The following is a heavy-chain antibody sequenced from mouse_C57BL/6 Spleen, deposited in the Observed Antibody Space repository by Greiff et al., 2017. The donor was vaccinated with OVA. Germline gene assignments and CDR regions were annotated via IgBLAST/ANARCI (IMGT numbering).Heavy chain of an antibody. J-gene: IGHJ3*01. CDR1: GYSITSGYY. V-gene: IGHV3-6*01. CDR2: ISYDGSN. D-gene: IGHD1-1*01. Sequence: EVQLQQSGPGLVKPSQSLSLTCSVTGYSITSGYYWNWIRQFPGNKLEWMGYISYDGSNNYNPSLKNRISITRDTSKNQFFLKLNSVTTEDTATYYCAREGVYYYGSSFSWFAYWGQGTLVTVSA. CDR3: AREGVYYYGSSFSWFAY.